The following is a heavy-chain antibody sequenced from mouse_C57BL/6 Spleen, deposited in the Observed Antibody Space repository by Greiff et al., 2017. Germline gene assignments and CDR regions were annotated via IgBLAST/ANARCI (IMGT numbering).Heavy chain of an antibody. CDR2: IDPSDSET. J-gene: IGHJ1*03. CDR1: GYTFTSYW. V-gene: IGHV1-52*01. CDR3: ARGDYYGSPWYFDV. D-gene: IGHD1-1*01. Sequence: VQLQQPGAELVRPGSSVKLSCKASGYTFTSYWMHWVKQRPIQGLEWIGNIDPSDSETHYNQKFKDKDTLTVDKSSSTAYMQLSSLTSEDSAVYYCARGDYYGSPWYFDVWGTGTTVTVSS.